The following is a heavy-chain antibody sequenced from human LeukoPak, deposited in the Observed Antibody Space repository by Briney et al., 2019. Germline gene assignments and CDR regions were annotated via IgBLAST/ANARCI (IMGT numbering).Heavy chain of an antibody. CDR3: AKDSRDYGMDV. J-gene: IGHJ6*02. CDR2: ISYDGSNK. D-gene: IGHD5-24*01. CDR1: GFTFSSYG. V-gene: IGHV3-30*18. Sequence: GGSLRLSCAASGFTFSSYGMHWVRQAPGKGLEWVAVISYDGSNKYYADSVKGRFTMSRDNSKNTLYLQMNSLRAEDTAVHYCAKDSRDYGMDVWGQGTTVTVSS.